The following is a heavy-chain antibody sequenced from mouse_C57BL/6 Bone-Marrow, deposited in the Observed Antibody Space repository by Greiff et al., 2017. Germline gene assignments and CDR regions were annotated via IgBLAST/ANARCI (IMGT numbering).Heavy chain of an antibody. CDR2: IDPSESYT. Sequence: QVQLQQPGAELVKPGASVKLSCKASGYTFTSYWMQWVKQRPGQGLEWIGEIDPSESYTNYNQKFKGKATLIVDTSSSTAYMHLIRLTSEDSAVYDGSRDSYYDVGAWFAYWGQGTLVTVSA. CDR3: SRDSYYDVGAWFAY. V-gene: IGHV1-50*01. J-gene: IGHJ3*01. CDR1: GYTFTSYW. D-gene: IGHD2-4*01.